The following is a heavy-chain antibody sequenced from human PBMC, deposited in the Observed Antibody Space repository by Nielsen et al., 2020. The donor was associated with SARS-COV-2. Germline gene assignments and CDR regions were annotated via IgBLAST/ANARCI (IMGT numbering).Heavy chain of an antibody. CDR1: GYTFTSYG. Sequence: ASVKVSCKASGYTFTSYGISWVRQAPRQGLEWMGWISAYNGNTNYAQKLQGRVTMTTDTSTSTAYMELRSLRSDDTAVYYCARESLRFFGPHSSRGKFDYWGQGTLVTVSS. J-gene: IGHJ4*02. CDR2: ISAYNGNT. D-gene: IGHD3-3*01. V-gene: IGHV1-18*01. CDR3: ARESLRFFGPHSSRGKFDY.